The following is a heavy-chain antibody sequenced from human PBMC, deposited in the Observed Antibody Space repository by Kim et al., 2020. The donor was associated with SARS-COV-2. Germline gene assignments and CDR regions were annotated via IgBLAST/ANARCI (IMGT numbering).Heavy chain of an antibody. Sequence: DYAAPVKGRFTISRDDSKNTLYLQMNSLKTEDTAVYYCTTDRGYSSGWGYWGQGTLVTVSS. D-gene: IGHD6-25*01. V-gene: IGHV3-15*01. CDR3: TTDRGYSSGWGY. J-gene: IGHJ4*02.